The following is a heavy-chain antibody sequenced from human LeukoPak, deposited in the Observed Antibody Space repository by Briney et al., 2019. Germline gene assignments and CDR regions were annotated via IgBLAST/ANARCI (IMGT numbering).Heavy chain of an antibody. CDR2: ISAYNGNT. CDR3: ARDRRSGSYSPLWS. J-gene: IGHJ4*02. V-gene: IGHV1-18*01. CDR1: GYTFTSYG. D-gene: IGHD1-26*01. Sequence: ASVKVSCKASGYTFTSYGISWVRQAPGQGLEWMGWISAYNGNTNYAQKLQGRVTMTTDTSTSTAYKELRSLRSDDTAVYYCARDRRSGSYSPLWSWGQGTLVTVSS.